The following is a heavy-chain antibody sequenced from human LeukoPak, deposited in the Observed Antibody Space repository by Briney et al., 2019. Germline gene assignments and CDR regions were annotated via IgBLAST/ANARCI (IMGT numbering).Heavy chain of an antibody. CDR1: GYSFTSYW. CDR2: IYPGDSDT. Sequence: GESLKISCKGSGYSFTSYWIGWVRQMPGKGLEWMGIIYPGDSDTRYSPSFQGQVTISADKSISTAYLQWSSLKASDTAMYYCARHHYCSSTSCYGFSGGRAAFDIWGQGTMVTVSS. CDR3: ARHHYCSSTSCYGFSGGRAAFDI. D-gene: IGHD2-2*01. J-gene: IGHJ3*02. V-gene: IGHV5-51*01.